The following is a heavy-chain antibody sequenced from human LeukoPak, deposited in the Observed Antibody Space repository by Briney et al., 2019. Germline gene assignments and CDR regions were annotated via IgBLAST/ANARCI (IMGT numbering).Heavy chain of an antibody. Sequence: SETLSLTCTVSGGSISSGGHYWSWIRQPPGKGLEWIGYIYHSGTSYTYYNPSLKSRVTISVDTSKNQFSLKLSSVTAADTAVYYCAGDYYDILTGYYRSDYWGQGTLVTVSS. V-gene: IGHV4-30-2*01. CDR3: AGDYYDILTGYYRSDY. CDR2: IYHSGTSYT. D-gene: IGHD3-9*01. J-gene: IGHJ4*02. CDR1: GGSISSGGHY.